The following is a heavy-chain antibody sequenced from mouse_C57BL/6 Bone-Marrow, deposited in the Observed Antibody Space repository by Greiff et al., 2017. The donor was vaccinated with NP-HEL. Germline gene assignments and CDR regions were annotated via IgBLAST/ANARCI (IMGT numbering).Heavy chain of an antibody. Sequence: QVQLQQSGAELVRPGASVKLSCKASGYTFTSYGISWVKQRTGQGLEWIGEIFPRSGNTYYNEKFKGKATLTADKSSSPAYLHLRRLTSEDAAVEYCARGCRYDDDGGCAYWGQGTLVTVSA. CDR1: GYTFTSYG. D-gene: IGHD2-4*01. CDR3: ARGCRYDDDGGCAY. J-gene: IGHJ3*01. CDR2: IFPRSGNT. V-gene: IGHV1-81*01.